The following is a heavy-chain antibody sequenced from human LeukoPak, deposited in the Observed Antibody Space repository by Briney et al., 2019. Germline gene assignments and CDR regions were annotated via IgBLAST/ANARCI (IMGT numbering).Heavy chain of an antibody. V-gene: IGHV4-59*01. CDR2: IYYSGST. D-gene: IGHD3-22*01. Sequence: SETLSLTCTVSGGSISSYYWSWIRQPPGKGLEWIGYIYYSGSTNYNPSLKSRVTISVETSKNEFSLKLRSVTAADTAVYYCARDSRYYDSSGYYPSRVFDYWGQGTLVTVSS. CDR3: ARDSRYYDSSGYYPSRVFDY. J-gene: IGHJ4*02. CDR1: GGSISSYY.